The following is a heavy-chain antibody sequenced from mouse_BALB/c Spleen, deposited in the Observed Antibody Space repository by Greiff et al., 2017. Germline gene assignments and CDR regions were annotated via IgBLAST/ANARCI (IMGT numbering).Heavy chain of an antibody. J-gene: IGHJ4*01. CDR1: GFSLTGYG. Sequence: VHLVESGPGLVAPSQSLSITCTVSGFSLTGYGVNWVRQPPGKGLEWLGMIWGDGSTDYNSALKSRLSISKDNSKSQVFLKMNSLQTDDTHRYSGDTARRKVNYAMDDWGQGTSVTVSS. V-gene: IGHV2-6-7*01. D-gene: IGHD2-2*01. CDR2: IWGDGST. CDR3: DTARRKVNYAMDD.